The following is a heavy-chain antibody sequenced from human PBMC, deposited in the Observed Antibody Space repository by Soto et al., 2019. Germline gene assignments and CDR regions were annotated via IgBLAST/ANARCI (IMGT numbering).Heavy chain of an antibody. CDR1: GYTMTGYY. CDR3: ARDRKACSGCYGSESAD. V-gene: IGHV1-2*02. Sequence: ASVKVCCKASGYTMTGYYMHWVRQEHGQGLEWMGWINPNSGGTNYAQKFQGRVTMTRDTSISTAYMELSRLRSDDTAVYYCARDRKACSGCYGSESADWGQGTLVTVSS. D-gene: IGHD3-10*01. J-gene: IGHJ4*02. CDR2: INPNSGGT.